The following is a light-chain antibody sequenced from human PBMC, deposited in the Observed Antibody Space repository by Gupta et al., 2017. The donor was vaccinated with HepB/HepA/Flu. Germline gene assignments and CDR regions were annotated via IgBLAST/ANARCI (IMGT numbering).Light chain of an antibody. CDR3: QSADATGSYYV. Sequence: SSELTQPPSVSVSPGQTARITCSGDALAKKYAYWYQQKAGQAPVLVIYKDSERPSGIPERFSGSSSGKTLTLIISGVQAEDEADYYCQSADATGSYYVFGTGTKVTVL. CDR1: ALAKKY. J-gene: IGLJ1*01. V-gene: IGLV3-25*03. CDR2: KDS.